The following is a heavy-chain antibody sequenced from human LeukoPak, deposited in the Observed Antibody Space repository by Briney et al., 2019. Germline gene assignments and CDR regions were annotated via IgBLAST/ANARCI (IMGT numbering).Heavy chain of an antibody. D-gene: IGHD6-6*01. V-gene: IGHV3-48*01. CDR1: GFTFSSYE. Sequence: GGALRLSYAASGFTFSSYEMNWVRPAAVKGRGWGSSISSSSSTIYYADSLKGRFPISRDNAKNSLYLQMNSLRAEDTAVYYCAREKYSSSTGYFDYWGQGTLVTVSS. CDR2: ISSSSSTI. CDR3: AREKYSSSTGYFDY. J-gene: IGHJ4*02.